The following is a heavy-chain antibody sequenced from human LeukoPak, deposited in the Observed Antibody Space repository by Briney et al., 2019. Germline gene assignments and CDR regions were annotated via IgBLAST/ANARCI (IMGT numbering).Heavy chain of an antibody. Sequence: PGGSLRLSCAASGFTVSSNYMSWVRQAPGKGLEWVSVIYSCGSTYYADSVKGRFTISRDNSKNTLYLQMNSLRAEDTAVYYCARVLHKRNYDSSDYYGYWGQGTLVTVSS. CDR3: ARVLHKRNYDSSDYYGY. CDR1: GFTVSSNY. CDR2: IYSCGST. J-gene: IGHJ4*02. D-gene: IGHD3-22*01. V-gene: IGHV3-66*01.